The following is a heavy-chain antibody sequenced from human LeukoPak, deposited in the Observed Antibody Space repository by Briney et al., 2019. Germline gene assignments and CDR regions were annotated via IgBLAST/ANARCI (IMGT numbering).Heavy chain of an antibody. CDR2: ISGSGGST. CDR3: AKAGQWLVFYYGMDV. V-gene: IGHV3-23*01. J-gene: IGHJ6*02. CDR1: GFTFSSYA. Sequence: EGSLRLSCAASGFTFSSYAMSWVRQAPGKGLEWVSAISGSGGSTYYADSVKGRFTIPRDNSKNTLYLQMNSLRAEDTAVYYCAKAGQWLVFYYGMDVWGQGTTVTVSS. D-gene: IGHD6-19*01.